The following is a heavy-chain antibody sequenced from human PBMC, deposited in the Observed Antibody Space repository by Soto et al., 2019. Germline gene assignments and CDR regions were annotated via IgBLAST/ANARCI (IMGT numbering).Heavy chain of an antibody. CDR3: ARGQFVLVPLHYYYYMVC. V-gene: IGHV1-8*01. J-gene: IGHJ6*03. Sequence: GASVKVSCKASGYTFTSYDINWVRQATGQGLEWMVWMNPNSGNTGYAQKFQGRVTMTRNTPISTAYMELSSLRSEDTAVYYCARGQFVLVPLHYYYYMVCWGKGTTVTVFS. CDR2: MNPNSGNT. CDR1: GYTFTSYD. D-gene: IGHD2-2*01.